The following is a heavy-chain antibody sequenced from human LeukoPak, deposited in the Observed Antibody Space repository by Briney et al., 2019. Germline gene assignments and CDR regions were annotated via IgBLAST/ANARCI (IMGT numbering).Heavy chain of an antibody. CDR1: GFTFSSYA. D-gene: IGHD1-26*01. CDR3: AKGPAGATAPEYFQH. Sequence: PGGSLRLSCAASGFTFSSYAMSWVRQAPGKGLEWVSAISGSGGSTYYADPVKGRFTISRDNSKNTLYLQMNSLRAEDTAVYYCAKGPAGATAPEYFQHWGQGTLVTVSS. CDR2: ISGSGGST. J-gene: IGHJ1*01. V-gene: IGHV3-23*01.